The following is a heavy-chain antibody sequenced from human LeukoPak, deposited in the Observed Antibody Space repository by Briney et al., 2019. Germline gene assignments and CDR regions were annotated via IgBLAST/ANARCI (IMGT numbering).Heavy chain of an antibody. CDR2: IYPGDSDT. Sequence: GESLKISCKGSGYSFTSYWIAWVRQMPGKGLEWMGIIYPGDSDTRYSPSFQGQVTISADKSISTAYLQWSSLKASDSAMYYCASADVLRYFDWSTSYYYYGMDVWGQGTTVTVSS. CDR1: GYSFTSYW. CDR3: ASADVLRYFDWSTSYYYYGMDV. D-gene: IGHD3-9*01. J-gene: IGHJ6*02. V-gene: IGHV5-51*01.